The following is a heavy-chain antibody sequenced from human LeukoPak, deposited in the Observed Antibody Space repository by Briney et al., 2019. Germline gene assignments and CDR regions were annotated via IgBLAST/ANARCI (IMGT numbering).Heavy chain of an antibody. CDR1: GLTFSNYD. V-gene: IGHV3-21*01. CDR3: ARAGYYGMDV. J-gene: IGHJ6*02. CDR2: ISSGSSYI. Sequence: PGGSLRLSCAASGLTFSNYDMNWVRQAPGKGLEWVSSISSGSSYIYYADSVKGRFTIPRDNAKNSLSLQMNSLRVEDTAVYYCARAGYYGMDVWGQGTKVTVSS.